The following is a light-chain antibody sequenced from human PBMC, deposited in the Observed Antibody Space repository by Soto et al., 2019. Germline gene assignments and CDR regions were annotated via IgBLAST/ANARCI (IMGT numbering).Light chain of an antibody. CDR1: SSDVGSYNL. CDR2: EVN. Sequence: SALTQPASVSGSPGQSITISCTGTSSDVGSYNLVSWYQQHPGKAPKLMIYEVNKRPSGVPNRFSGSKSGNTASLTISGLQAEDEADYYCCSYAGTSTFVVFGGGTKLTVL. V-gene: IGLV2-23*02. J-gene: IGLJ2*01. CDR3: CSYAGTSTFVV.